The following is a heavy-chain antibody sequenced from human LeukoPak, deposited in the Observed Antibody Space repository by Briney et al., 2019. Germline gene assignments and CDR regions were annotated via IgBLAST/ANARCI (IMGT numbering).Heavy chain of an antibody. J-gene: IGHJ4*02. D-gene: IGHD5-12*01. CDR1: GFTFSNYA. CDR2: ISGSGDNT. V-gene: IGHV3-23*01. Sequence: GGSLRLSCAASGFTFSNYAMSWVRQAPGKGLEWVSAISGSGDNTHYADSVKGRFTISRDNSKNTLYLQMNSLRAEDTAVYYCAKSPGGYSGPFGDWGQGTLVTVPS. CDR3: AKSPGGYSGPFGD.